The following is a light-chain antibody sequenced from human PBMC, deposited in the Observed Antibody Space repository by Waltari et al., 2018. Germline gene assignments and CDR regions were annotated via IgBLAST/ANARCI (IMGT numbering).Light chain of an antibody. V-gene: IGKV3-20*01. Sequence: EIVLTQSPGTLSLSPGERGTLSCRASQSVSSNYLAWYQQKPGQAPRLLVYGSSSRATGVPDRFSGSVSGTDFTLTISRLEPEDFAVYYCQQYGTSPTFGPGTKVDVK. CDR3: QQYGTSPT. J-gene: IGKJ3*01. CDR2: GSS. CDR1: QSVSSNY.